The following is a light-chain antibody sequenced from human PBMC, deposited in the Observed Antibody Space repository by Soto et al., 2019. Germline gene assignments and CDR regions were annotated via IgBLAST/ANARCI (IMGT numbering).Light chain of an antibody. CDR1: QSVSSN. CDR2: GAS. Sequence: EIVMTQSPATLSVSPGERATLSCRASQSVSSNLAWYQQKPGQAPRLLIYGASTRATGIPARFSGSGSGTESTLTISSLKSEDFAVYYGQQYNNWPWTFGQGTKVEIK. CDR3: QQYNNWPWT. J-gene: IGKJ1*01. V-gene: IGKV3-15*01.